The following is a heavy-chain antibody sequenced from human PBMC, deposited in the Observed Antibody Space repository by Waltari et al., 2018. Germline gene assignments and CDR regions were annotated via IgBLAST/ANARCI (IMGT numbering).Heavy chain of an antibody. V-gene: IGHV4-59*01. J-gene: IGHJ5*02. CDR1: GGSISGCY. CDR2: LYYTGRT. D-gene: IGHD2-21*02. Sequence: VQLQESGPSLLKPSETLSLICTVSGGSISGCYWSWFRQPPGQGLDRIGYLYYTGRTTFYPPLQSGVTMSVDTSKNQFSLKLRAVTAADTAFYYCARGGGGYWEWFDPWGQGNLVTVSS. CDR3: ARGGGGYWEWFDP.